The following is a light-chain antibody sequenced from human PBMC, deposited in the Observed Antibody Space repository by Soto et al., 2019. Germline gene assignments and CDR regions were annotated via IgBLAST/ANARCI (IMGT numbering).Light chain of an antibody. V-gene: IGKV1-5*03. Sequence: DFQMTQSPSTLSASVGDRVTITCRASQNIRSRLAWFQQKPGKAPKLLIYEASTLASGVPSRFSGSGSGTEFTLTINSLQPDDFATYYCQQYHIYSGTFGQGTKVDIK. CDR1: QNIRSR. CDR3: QQYHIYSGT. J-gene: IGKJ1*01. CDR2: EAS.